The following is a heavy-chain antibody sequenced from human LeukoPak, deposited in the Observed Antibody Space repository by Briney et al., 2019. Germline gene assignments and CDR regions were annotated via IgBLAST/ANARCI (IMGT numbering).Heavy chain of an antibody. J-gene: IGHJ4*02. CDR3: ARTYCGTNACPFDH. V-gene: IGHV4-59*08. CDR1: GGSISTYY. CDR2: IFHTGTT. D-gene: IGHD2-21*01. Sequence: PFESLSLTCTVSGGSISTYYWSWIRQPPGKGLECLGFIFHTGTTNYNPSLKSRVTLSVDTSKNQFSLKLSSVTAADTAIYYCARTYCGTNACPFDHWGQGNLVTVSS.